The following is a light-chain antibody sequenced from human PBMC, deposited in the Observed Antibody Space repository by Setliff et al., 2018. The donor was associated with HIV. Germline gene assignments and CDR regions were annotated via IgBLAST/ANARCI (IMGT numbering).Light chain of an antibody. CDR3: QQYYSSPLT. V-gene: IGKV4-1*01. CDR1: QNLLYSSDNKNY. Sequence: DIGMTQSPDSLAVSLGERATINCKSSQNLLYSSDNKNYLAWYQQKPGQPPKLLIYSASTRESGVPDRFSGSGSGTDFTLTISSLQAEDVAVYYCQQYYSSPLTFGGGTKVDIK. CDR2: SAS. J-gene: IGKJ4*01.